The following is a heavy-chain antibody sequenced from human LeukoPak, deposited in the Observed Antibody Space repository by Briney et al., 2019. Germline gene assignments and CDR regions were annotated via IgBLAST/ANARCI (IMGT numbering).Heavy chain of an antibody. Sequence: GGSLRLSCAASGFTFSSYWMHWVRQAPGKGLVWVSRINSDGSSTSYADSVKGRFTISRDNAKNTLYLQMNSLRAEDTAVYYCARDRDRFWNDANDAFDIWGQGTMVTVS. V-gene: IGHV3-74*01. D-gene: IGHD1-1*01. CDR3: ARDRDRFWNDANDAFDI. CDR2: INSDGSST. CDR1: GFTFSSYW. J-gene: IGHJ3*02.